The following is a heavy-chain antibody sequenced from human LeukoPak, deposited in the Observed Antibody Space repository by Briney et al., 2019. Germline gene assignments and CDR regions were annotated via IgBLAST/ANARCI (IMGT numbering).Heavy chain of an antibody. CDR1: GYSISSGYY. Sequence: SETLSLTCAVSGYSISSGYYWGLIRQPPGKGLEWIGSIYHSGSTYYNPSLKSRVTISVDTSKNQFSLKLSSVTAADTAVYYCARDGSTHYDFWSGYYAFDYWGQGTLVTVSS. J-gene: IGHJ4*02. V-gene: IGHV4-38-2*02. CDR3: ARDGSTHYDFWSGYYAFDY. CDR2: IYHSGST. D-gene: IGHD3-3*01.